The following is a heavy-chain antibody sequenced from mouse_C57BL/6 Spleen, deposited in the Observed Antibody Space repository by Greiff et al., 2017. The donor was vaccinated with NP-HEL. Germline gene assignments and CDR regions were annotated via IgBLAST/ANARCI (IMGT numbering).Heavy chain of an antibody. Sequence: VQLQQSGPELVKPGASVKMSCKASGYTFTDYNMHWVKQSHGKSLEWIGYINPNNGGTSYNQKFKGKATLTVNKSSSTAYMELRSLTSEDSAVYYCADGYYSAWFAYWGQGTLVTVSA. J-gene: IGHJ3*01. CDR2: INPNNGGT. CDR3: ADGYYSAWFAY. V-gene: IGHV1-22*01. CDR1: GYTFTDYN. D-gene: IGHD2-3*01.